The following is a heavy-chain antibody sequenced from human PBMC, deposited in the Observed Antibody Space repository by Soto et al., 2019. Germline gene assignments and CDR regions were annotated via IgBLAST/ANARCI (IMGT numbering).Heavy chain of an antibody. D-gene: IGHD2-21*02. Sequence: SETLSLTCTVSGGSISSSSYYWGWIRQPPGKGLEWIGSIFYSGSTYYNPSLKSRVTISVDTSKNQFSLKLSSVTAADTAVYYSACIFSWCDCYGLYYYGMDFWGQGTTVTVSS. V-gene: IGHV4-39*01. CDR3: ACIFSWCDCYGLYYYGMDF. J-gene: IGHJ6*02. CDR1: GGSISSSSYY. CDR2: IFYSGST.